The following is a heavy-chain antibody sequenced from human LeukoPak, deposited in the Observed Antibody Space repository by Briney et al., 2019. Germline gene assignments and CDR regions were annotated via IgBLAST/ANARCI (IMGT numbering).Heavy chain of an antibody. Sequence: GASVKVSCKASGYTFTSYGISWVRQAPGQGLEWMGGIIPIFGTANYAQKFQGRVTITTDESTSTAYMELSSLRSEDTAVYYCATANLGSAAGQNYYYYYYMDVWGKGTTVTVSS. CDR2: IIPIFGTA. J-gene: IGHJ6*03. V-gene: IGHV1-69*05. CDR1: GYTFTSYG. D-gene: IGHD6-13*01. CDR3: ATANLGSAAGQNYYYYYYMDV.